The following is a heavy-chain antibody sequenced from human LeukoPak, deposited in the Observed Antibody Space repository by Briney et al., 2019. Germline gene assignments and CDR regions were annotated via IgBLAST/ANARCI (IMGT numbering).Heavy chain of an antibody. Sequence: GGSLRLSCAASGFTFSSYGMHWVRQAPGKGLEWVAFIRYDGSKKYYADSVKGRFTSSRDNSKNTLYLQMNSLRAEDTAVYYCAKAGNSYYYYYMDVWGKGTTVTVSS. J-gene: IGHJ6*03. CDR1: GFTFSSYG. CDR2: IRYDGSKK. CDR3: AKAGNSYYYYYMDV. D-gene: IGHD4-23*01. V-gene: IGHV3-30*02.